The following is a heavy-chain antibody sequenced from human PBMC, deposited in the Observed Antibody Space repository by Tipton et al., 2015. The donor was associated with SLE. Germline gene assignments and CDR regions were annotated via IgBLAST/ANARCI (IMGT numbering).Heavy chain of an antibody. CDR2: VYSSGST. CDR3: ARRSVQEAFDI. J-gene: IGHJ3*02. CDR1: GGSISSYY. Sequence: GLVKPSETLSLTCTVSGGSISSYYWSWIRQPPGKGLEWIGRVYSSGSTIYNPSIKSRITLSLDTSKNQFYLRVNSVTAADTAVYFCARRSVQEAFDIWGQGTMVTVSS. D-gene: IGHD1-1*01. V-gene: IGHV4-4*07.